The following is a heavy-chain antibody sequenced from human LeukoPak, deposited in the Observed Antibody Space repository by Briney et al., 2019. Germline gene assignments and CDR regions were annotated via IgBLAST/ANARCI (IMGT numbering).Heavy chain of an antibody. CDR2: INHSGST. V-gene: IGHV4-34*01. D-gene: IGHD6-6*01. J-gene: IGHJ4*02. CDR1: GGSFSGYY. CDR3: AGIEYSSSGFDY. Sequence: SETLSLTCAVYGGSFSGYYWSWTRQPPGKGLEWIGEINHSGSTNYNPSLKSRVTISVDTSKNQFSLKLSSVTAADTAVYYCAGIEYSSSGFDYWGQGTLVTVSS.